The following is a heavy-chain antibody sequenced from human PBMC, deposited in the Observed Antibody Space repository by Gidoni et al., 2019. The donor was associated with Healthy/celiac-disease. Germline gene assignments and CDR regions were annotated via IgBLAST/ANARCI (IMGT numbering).Heavy chain of an antibody. V-gene: IGHV3-23*01. CDR3: AKYEAEYQLLFYYYYGMDV. J-gene: IGHJ6*02. CDR2: ISGSGGST. Sequence: GLEWVSAISGSGGSTYYADSVKGRFTISRDNSKNTLYLQMNSLRAEDTAVYYCAKYEAEYQLLFYYYYGMDVWGQGTTVTVSS. D-gene: IGHD2-2*01.